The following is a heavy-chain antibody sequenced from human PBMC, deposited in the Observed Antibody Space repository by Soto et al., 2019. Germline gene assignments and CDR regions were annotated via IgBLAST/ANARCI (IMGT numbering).Heavy chain of an antibody. CDR1: GGTFSSYT. V-gene: IGHV1-69*02. CDR3: ARGRSGSYHYYYGMDV. D-gene: IGHD1-26*01. Sequence: GASVKVSCKASGGTFSSYTISWVRQAPGQGLEWMGRIIPILGIANYAQKFQGRVTITADKSTSTAYMELSSLRSEDTAVYYCARGRSGSYHYYYGMDVWGQGTTVTVSS. CDR2: IIPILGIA. J-gene: IGHJ6*02.